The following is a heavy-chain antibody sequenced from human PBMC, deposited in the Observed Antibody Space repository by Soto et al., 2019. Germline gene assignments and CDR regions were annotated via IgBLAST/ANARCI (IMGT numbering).Heavy chain of an antibody. CDR2: ISAYNGNT. CDR1: GYTFTSCG. J-gene: IGHJ5*02. Sequence: ASVKVSCKASGYTFTSCGISWVRQAPGQGLEWMGWISAYNGNTNYAQKLQGRVTMTTDTSTSTAYMELRSLRSDDTAVYYCARDIAVVNWFDPWGPGTLVTVSS. V-gene: IGHV1-18*04. D-gene: IGHD6-19*01. CDR3: ARDIAVVNWFDP.